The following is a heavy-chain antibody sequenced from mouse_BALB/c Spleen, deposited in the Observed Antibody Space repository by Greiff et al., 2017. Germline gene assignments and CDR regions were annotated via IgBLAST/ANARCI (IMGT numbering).Heavy chain of an antibody. CDR1: GYTFTDYA. J-gene: IGHJ4*01. CDR2: ISTYYGNT. V-gene: IGHV1-67*01. CDR3: ARATVVARSYAMDY. Sequence: VKLQQSGPELVRPGVSVKISCKGSGYTFTDYAMHWVKQSHAKSLEWIGVISTYYGNTNYNQKFKGKATMTVDKSSSTAYMELARLTSEDSAIYYCARATVVARSYAMDYWGQGTSVTVSS. D-gene: IGHD1-1*01.